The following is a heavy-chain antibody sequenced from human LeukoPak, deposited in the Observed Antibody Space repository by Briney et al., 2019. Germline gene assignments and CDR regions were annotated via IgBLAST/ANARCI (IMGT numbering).Heavy chain of an antibody. CDR2: IYHSGST. Sequence: PSETLSLTCAVSGGSISSGGYSWSWIRQPPGKGLEWIGYIYHSGSTHYHPSLNSRVTISIDTSKDQFSLKLSSVTAADTAVYFCARGDLSCHGSGSYCAFDIWGQGTMVTVSS. J-gene: IGHJ3*02. D-gene: IGHD3-10*01. CDR1: GGSISSGGYS. CDR3: ARGDLSCHGSGSYCAFDI. V-gene: IGHV4-30-2*01.